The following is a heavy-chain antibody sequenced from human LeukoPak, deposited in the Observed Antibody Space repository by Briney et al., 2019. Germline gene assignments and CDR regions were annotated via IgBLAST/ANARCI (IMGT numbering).Heavy chain of an antibody. CDR1: GFTFSSYW. V-gene: IGHV3-7*01. J-gene: IGHJ4*02. D-gene: IGHD4-17*01. CDR3: ARVGATVEYFDY. Sequence: GGSLRLSCAASGFTFSSYWMSWVRQAPGKGLEWVANIKQDGSEKYYVDSVKGRFTIFRDNTKNSLYLQMNSLRAEDTAVYYCARVGATVEYFDYWGQGSLVTVSS. CDR2: IKQDGSEK.